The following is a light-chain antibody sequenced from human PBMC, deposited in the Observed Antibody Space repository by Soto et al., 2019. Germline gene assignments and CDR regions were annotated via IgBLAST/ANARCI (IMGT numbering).Light chain of an antibody. V-gene: IGKV3-15*01. CDR2: RTS. CDR3: QQYNNWPRAT. J-gene: IGKJ4*01. Sequence: ERVMTQSPATLSVSPGERATLSCRASQSISSNLAWYQQKPGQAPRLLMFRTSSRVTGFPARFSGSGSGTEFNLTISSLQSEDFGVYYCQQYNNWPRATFGGGTKVDIK. CDR1: QSISSN.